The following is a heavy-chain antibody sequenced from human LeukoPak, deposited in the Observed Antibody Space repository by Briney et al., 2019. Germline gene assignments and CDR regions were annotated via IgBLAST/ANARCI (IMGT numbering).Heavy chain of an antibody. D-gene: IGHD4-23*01. V-gene: IGHV3-7*01. CDR3: ARDKLETAPNDY. CDR1: GFTFSSYW. Sequence: GGSLRLSCAAPGFTFSSYWMSWVRQAPGKGLEWVANIKQDGSEKYYVDSVKGRFTISRDNAKNSLYLQMNSLRAEDTAVYYCARDKLETAPNDYWGQGTLVTVSS. CDR2: IKQDGSEK. J-gene: IGHJ4*02.